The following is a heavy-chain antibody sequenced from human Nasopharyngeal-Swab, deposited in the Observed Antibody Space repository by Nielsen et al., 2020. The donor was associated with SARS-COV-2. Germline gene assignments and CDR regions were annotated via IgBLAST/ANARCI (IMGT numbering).Heavy chain of an antibody. CDR1: GYSFTSYW. J-gene: IGHJ6*02. Sequence: GESLKISCKGSGYSFTSYWIGWVRQMPGKGLEWMGIIYPGDSDTRYSPSFQGHVTISADKSISTAYLQWSSLKASDTAMYYCAVSLTPHSSSWYGYYYYGMDVWGQGTTVTVSS. D-gene: IGHD6-13*01. CDR2: IYPGDSDT. CDR3: AVSLTPHSSSWYGYYYYGMDV. V-gene: IGHV5-51*01.